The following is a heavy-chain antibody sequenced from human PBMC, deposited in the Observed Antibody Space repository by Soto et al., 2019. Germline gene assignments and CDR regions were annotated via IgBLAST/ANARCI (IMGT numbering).Heavy chain of an antibody. CDR3: ARAPYYYDSSGYFSRYYFDY. CDR1: GGSISSGGYY. Sequence: ASETLSLTCTVSGGSISSGGYYWSWIRQHPGKGLEWIGYIYYSGSTYYNPSLKSRVTISVDTSKNQFSLKLSSVTAADTAVYYCARAPYYYDSSGYFSRYYFDYWGQGTLVTVSS. CDR2: IYYSGST. D-gene: IGHD3-22*01. J-gene: IGHJ4*02. V-gene: IGHV4-31*03.